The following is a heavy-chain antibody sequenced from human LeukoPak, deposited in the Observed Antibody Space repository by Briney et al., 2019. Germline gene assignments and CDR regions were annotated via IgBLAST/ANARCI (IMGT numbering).Heavy chain of an antibody. CDR1: GFTFSSYG. Sequence: GGSLRLSCAASGFTFSSYGMHWVRQAPGKGLEWVAVISYDGSNKYYADSVKGRFTISRDNSKNTLYLQMNSLRAEDTAVYYCAKLSGDALAWVWVKRGGLDYWGQGTLVTVSS. D-gene: IGHD4-17*01. J-gene: IGHJ4*02. CDR2: ISYDGSNK. CDR3: AKLSGDALAWVWVKRGGLDY. V-gene: IGHV3-30*18.